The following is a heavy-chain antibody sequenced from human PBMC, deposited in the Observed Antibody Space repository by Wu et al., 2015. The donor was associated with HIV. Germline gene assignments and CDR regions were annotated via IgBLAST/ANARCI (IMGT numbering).Heavy chain of an antibody. D-gene: IGHD1-1*01. J-gene: IGHJ5*02. Sequence: QVHLVQFGAEVKKPGSSVKVTCKASGDGFTSYAVSWVRQAPGQGLEWMGGIIPVFGTTSYAQKFRGRVTITTDASTNTAYMELTGLRSADTAVYYCAGGILVRGSERWFDPWGQGTLVTVSS. CDR3: AGGILVRGSERWFDP. CDR2: IIPVFGTT. CDR1: GDGFTSYA. V-gene: IGHV1-69*05.